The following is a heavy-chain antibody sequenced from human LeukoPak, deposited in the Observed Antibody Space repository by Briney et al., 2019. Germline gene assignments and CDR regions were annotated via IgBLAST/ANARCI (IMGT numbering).Heavy chain of an antibody. CDR3: ASSRTAASSNWFDP. D-gene: IGHD6-13*01. Sequence: GGSLRLSCAASGLTVSSNYMTWVRQAPGKGLEWVSIIHTNGNTYSADSVKGRFTISRDNSKNTLYLQMNSLRTEDTAVYYCASSRTAASSNWFDPWGQGTLVTVSS. J-gene: IGHJ5*02. CDR2: IHTNGNT. CDR1: GLTVSSNY. V-gene: IGHV3-53*01.